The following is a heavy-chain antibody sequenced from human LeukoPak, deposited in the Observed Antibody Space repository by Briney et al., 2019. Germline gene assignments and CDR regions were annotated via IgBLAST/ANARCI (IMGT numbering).Heavy chain of an antibody. CDR2: IYYSGST. D-gene: IGHD3-10*01. Sequence: SETPSLTCTVSGGSISSYYWSWIRQPPGKGLEWIGYIYYSGSTNYNPSLKSRVTISVDTSKNQFSLKLSSVTAADTAVYYCARSMVRGVIGQPNWFDPWGQGTLVTVSS. J-gene: IGHJ5*02. CDR3: ARSMVRGVIGQPNWFDP. CDR1: GGSISSYY. V-gene: IGHV4-59*08.